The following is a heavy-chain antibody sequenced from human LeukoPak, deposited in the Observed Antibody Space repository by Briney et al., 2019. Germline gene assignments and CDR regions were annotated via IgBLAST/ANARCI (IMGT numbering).Heavy chain of an antibody. CDR3: ARDASTRKYLQH. CDR2: IYHSGTT. D-gene: IGHD3-16*01. V-gene: IGHV4-4*02. CDR1: GTSISLSNW. J-gene: IGHJ1*01. Sequence: SETLSLTCTVSGTSISLSNWWTWVRQPPGKGLEWIGEIYHSGTTNYNPSLKSRVTISLDTSMNQFSLNLASVTAADTAVYYCARDASTRKYLQHWGQGTLVTVSS.